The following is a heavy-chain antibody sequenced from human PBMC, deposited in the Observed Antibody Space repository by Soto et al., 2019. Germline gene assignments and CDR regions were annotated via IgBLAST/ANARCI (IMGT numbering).Heavy chain of an antibody. V-gene: IGHV1-3*01. D-gene: IGHD6-25*01. CDR2: INAGNGNT. Sequence: ASVKVSCKASGYTLTSYAMHWVRQAPGQRLEWMGWINAGNGNTKYSQKFQGRVTITRDTSASTAYMELSSLRSEDTAVYYCAALEVGYLFMDVWGQGTTVTVSS. J-gene: IGHJ6*02. CDR1: GYTLTSYA. CDR3: AALEVGYLFMDV.